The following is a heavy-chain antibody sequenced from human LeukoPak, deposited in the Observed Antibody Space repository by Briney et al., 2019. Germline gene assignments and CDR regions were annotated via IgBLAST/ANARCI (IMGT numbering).Heavy chain of an antibody. J-gene: IGHJ4*02. CDR1: GFGFSTHD. D-gene: IGHD5-18*01. CDR3: ARGGSDTAMAHDY. V-gene: IGHV3-23*01. Sequence: GGSLRLSCAASGFGFSTHDMSWVRQAPEKGLEFVSGIYENGGTTYYADSVKGRFTISRDDAKNTLYLQVNSLRAEDTAVYFCARGGSDTAMAHDYWGQGTLVTVSS. CDR2: IYENGGTT.